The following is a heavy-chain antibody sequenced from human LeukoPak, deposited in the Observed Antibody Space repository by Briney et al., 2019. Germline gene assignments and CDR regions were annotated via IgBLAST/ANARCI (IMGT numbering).Heavy chain of an antibody. Sequence: GGSLRLSCAASGFTFSSYSMNWVRQAPGKGLEWVSSISSSSSYIYYADSVKGRFTISRDNSKNTLYLQMNSLRAEDTAVYYCASRAVVVPAARAWGAFDIWGQGTMVTVSS. CDR3: ASRAVVVPAARAWGAFDI. CDR1: GFTFSSYS. J-gene: IGHJ3*02. V-gene: IGHV3-21*01. CDR2: ISSSSSYI. D-gene: IGHD2-2*01.